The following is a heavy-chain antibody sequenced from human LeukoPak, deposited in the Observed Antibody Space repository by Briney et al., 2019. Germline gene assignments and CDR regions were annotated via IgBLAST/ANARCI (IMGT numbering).Heavy chain of an antibody. D-gene: IGHD2/OR15-2a*01. V-gene: IGHV4-59*01. CDR1: GGSISSYY. Sequence: SSETLSLTCTVSGGSISSYYWSWIRQPPGKGLEWMGYIYYSGSTNYNPSLKSRVTISVDTSKNQFSLKLSSVTAADTAVYYCARVPVYDYYGMDVWGQGTTVTVSS. CDR3: ARVPVYDYYGMDV. CDR2: IYYSGST. J-gene: IGHJ6*02.